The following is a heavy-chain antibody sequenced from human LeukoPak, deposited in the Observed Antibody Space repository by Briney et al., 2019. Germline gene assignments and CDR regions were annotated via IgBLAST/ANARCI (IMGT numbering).Heavy chain of an antibody. CDR1: GGSISSYY. Sequence: SETLSLTCTVSGGSISSYYWSWIRQPPGKGLEWIGYIYYSGSTNYNPSLKSRVTISVDTSKNQFSLKLSSVTAADTAVYYCARFKAADYYYGMDVWGQGTTVTVSS. CDR2: IYYSGST. V-gene: IGHV4-59*01. CDR3: ARFKAADYYYGMDV. J-gene: IGHJ6*02. D-gene: IGHD6-25*01.